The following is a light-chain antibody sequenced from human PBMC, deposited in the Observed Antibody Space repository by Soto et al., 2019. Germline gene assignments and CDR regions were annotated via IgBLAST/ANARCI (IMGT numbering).Light chain of an antibody. CDR2: DHN. Sequence: QSVVTQPPSGSAAPGQKVTISCSGSSSNIGNNYVSWYQQLPVTAPKLLIYDHNKRPSGITDRFSGSKSGTSATLGITGLQTGDEADYYCVTWDNSLSAYVFGTGTKVTVL. V-gene: IGLV1-51*01. CDR3: VTWDNSLSAYV. CDR1: SSNIGNNY. J-gene: IGLJ1*01.